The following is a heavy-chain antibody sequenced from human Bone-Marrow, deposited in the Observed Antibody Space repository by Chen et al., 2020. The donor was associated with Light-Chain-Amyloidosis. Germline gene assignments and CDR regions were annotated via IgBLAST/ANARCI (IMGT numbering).Heavy chain of an antibody. Sequence: QVQLQESGPGLVKPSETLSLTCTVSGYSISSSYYWGWIRQPPGKGLEWSGSIYYSGSTYYNPSLKSRVTISVDTSKNQFSLKLSSVTAADTAVYYCARATATYYDFWSGYYSFDYWGQGTLVTVSS. CDR2: IYYSGST. V-gene: IGHV4-38-2*02. J-gene: IGHJ4*02. D-gene: IGHD3-3*01. CDR3: ARATATYYDFWSGYYSFDY. CDR1: GYSISSSYY.